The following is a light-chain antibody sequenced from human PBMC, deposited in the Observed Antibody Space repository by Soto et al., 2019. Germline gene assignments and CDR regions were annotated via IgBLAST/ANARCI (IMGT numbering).Light chain of an antibody. CDR3: QQYGSSPPRT. CDR1: QSVSNDF. V-gene: IGKV3-20*01. J-gene: IGKJ1*01. CDR2: GAS. Sequence: EILLTQYPGILSWSPGERATLSWRASQSVSNDFLAWYQQKPGQAPRLLIYGASTRATDVPDRFSGGGSGADFTLSISRLQTEDFADYYCQQYGSSPPRTFGHGTKVDIK.